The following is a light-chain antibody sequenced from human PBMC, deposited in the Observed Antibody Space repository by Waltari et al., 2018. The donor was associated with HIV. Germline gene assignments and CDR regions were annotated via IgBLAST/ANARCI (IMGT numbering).Light chain of an antibody. CDR2: DVS. CDR1: SSDVGGYNY. V-gene: IGLV2-14*01. CDR3: SSYTSSSTRV. Sequence: QSALTQHSSVSGSPGQSITISCTGTSSDVGGYNYVSWYQQYPGKAPKLMIYDVSNLPSGVSNRFSGSKSGNTASLTISGRQAEDEADYYCSSYTSSSTRVFGGGTKLTVL. J-gene: IGLJ3*02.